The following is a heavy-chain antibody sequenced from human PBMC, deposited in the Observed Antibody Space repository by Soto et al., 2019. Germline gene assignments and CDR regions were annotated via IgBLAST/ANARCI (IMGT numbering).Heavy chain of an antibody. J-gene: IGHJ6*02. CDR2: IYYSGST. CDR3: ARDSRDVVVPAADHYGMDV. D-gene: IGHD2-2*01. V-gene: IGHV4-59*01. CDR1: GGSXNHYY. Sequence: PSETLSLTCTVSGGSXNHYYWSWIRQPPGKGLEWIGYIYYSGSTYYSPSLKSRVTISVDTSKNQFSLKLNSVTAADTAVYYCARDSRDVVVPAADHYGMDVWGQGTTVTVSS.